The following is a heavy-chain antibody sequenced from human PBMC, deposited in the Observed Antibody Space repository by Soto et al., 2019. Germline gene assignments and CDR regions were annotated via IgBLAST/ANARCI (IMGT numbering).Heavy chain of an antibody. J-gene: IGHJ3*01. D-gene: IGHD3-16*01. CDR2: ISAFNGNT. CDR3: ARSYYLADAFDV. Sequence: ASVKVSCKASGFRFSDYGFNWLRQAPGQGLEWMGWISAFNGNTEAAQGLQDRVTMTTDSSTTTAHMDLTNLTTDDTAIYYCARSYYLADAFDVWGQGTMVTVSS. V-gene: IGHV1-18*01. CDR1: GFRFSDYG.